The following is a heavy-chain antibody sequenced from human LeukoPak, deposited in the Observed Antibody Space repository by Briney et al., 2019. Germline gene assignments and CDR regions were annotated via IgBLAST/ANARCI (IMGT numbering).Heavy chain of an antibody. Sequence: GGSLRLSCAASGFTVSSNYMSWVRQAPGKGLEWVSVIYSGGSTYYADSVKGRFTISRDNSKNTLYLQMNSLRAEDTAVYYRARDLTTPLDAFDIWGQGTMVTVSS. CDR1: GFTVSSNY. CDR2: IYSGGST. D-gene: IGHD3-9*01. CDR3: ARDLTTPLDAFDI. J-gene: IGHJ3*02. V-gene: IGHV3-53*01.